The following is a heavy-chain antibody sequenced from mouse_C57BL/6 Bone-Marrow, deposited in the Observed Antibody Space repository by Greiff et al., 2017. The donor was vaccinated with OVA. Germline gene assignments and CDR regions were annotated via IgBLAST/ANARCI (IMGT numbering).Heavy chain of an antibody. V-gene: IGHV1-75*01. D-gene: IGHD2-3*01. CDR2: IFPGSGST. CDR3: ARSGRWLLRGDAMDY. J-gene: IGHJ4*01. CDR1: GYTFTDYY. Sequence: VKLMESGPELVKPGASVKISCKASGYTFTDYYINWVKQRPGQGLEWIGWIFPGSGSTYYNEKFKGKATLTVDKSSSTAYMLLSSLTSEDSAVYFCARSGRWLLRGDAMDYWGQGTSVTVSS.